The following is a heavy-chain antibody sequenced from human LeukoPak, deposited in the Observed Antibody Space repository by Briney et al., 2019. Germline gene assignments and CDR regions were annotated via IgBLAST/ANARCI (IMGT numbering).Heavy chain of an antibody. D-gene: IGHD3-9*01. V-gene: IGHV3-7*01. Sequence: GGSLRLSCADSGFTFSSYWMSWVRQAPGKGQEWLANIKQDGSEKYYVDSVKGRFTISRDNAKNSLYLQMNSLRAEDTAVYYCARDRSDILTGYNDAFDIWGQGTMVTVSS. CDR2: IKQDGSEK. J-gene: IGHJ3*02. CDR1: GFTFSSYW. CDR3: ARDRSDILTGYNDAFDI.